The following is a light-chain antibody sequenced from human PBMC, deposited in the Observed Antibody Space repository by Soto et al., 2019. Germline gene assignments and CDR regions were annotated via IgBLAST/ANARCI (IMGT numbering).Light chain of an antibody. J-gene: IGKJ5*01. Sequence: ILLTQSPSSLSASVRDRFTITCRASQGIDTSLAWYQQKPGKAPKLLIYAASNFQSGVPSRFSGSGSGTHFTLTISSLQPEDFATYYCQQLHGYPITFGQGTRLEIK. CDR3: QQLHGYPIT. CDR2: AAS. CDR1: QGIDTS. V-gene: IGKV1-9*01.